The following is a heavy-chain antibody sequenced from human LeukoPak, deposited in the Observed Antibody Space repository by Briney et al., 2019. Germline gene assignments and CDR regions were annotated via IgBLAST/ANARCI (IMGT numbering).Heavy chain of an antibody. J-gene: IGHJ5*02. CDR1: GFTFSSYP. CDR3: ARDRSSSWHRGWFDP. Sequence: PGGSLRLSCAASGFTFSSYPLHWVRQAPGKGLEWVSVIYSGGSTYYADSVKGRFTISRDNSKNTLYLQMNSLRAEDTAVYYCARDRSSSWHRGWFDPWGQGTLVTVSS. CDR2: IYSGGST. V-gene: IGHV3-66*01. D-gene: IGHD6-13*01.